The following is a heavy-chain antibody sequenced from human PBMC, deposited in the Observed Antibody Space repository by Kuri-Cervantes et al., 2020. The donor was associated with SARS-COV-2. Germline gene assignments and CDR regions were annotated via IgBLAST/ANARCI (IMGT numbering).Heavy chain of an antibody. CDR1: GGSFNNYY. CDR2: INHSGGT. CDR3: ARGLVAVVPSPVLGLGPHYYSYHVDV. Sequence: GSLRLSCAVYGGSFNNYYWSWILQPPGKGLEWIGEINHSGGTNHNPSLKSRVIISADTSKNQFSLKMRSVTAADTAVYYCARGLVAVVPSPVLGLGPHYYSYHVDVWGHGTTVTVSS. D-gene: IGHD2-2*01. J-gene: IGHJ6*02. V-gene: IGHV4-34*01.